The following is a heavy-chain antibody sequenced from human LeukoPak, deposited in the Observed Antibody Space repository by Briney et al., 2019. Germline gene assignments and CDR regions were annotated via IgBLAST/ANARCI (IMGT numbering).Heavy chain of an antibody. CDR2: IYHSGST. V-gene: IGHV4-38-2*02. J-gene: IGHJ6*03. CDR1: GYSISTTYY. D-gene: IGHD3-10*01. CDR3: ARASSGESPMGYYYYYMDV. Sequence: SETLSLTCTVSGYSISTTYYWGWIRPPPGKGLERIGTIYHSGSTYCNPSLKSRVTISVETSKNQVSVKLSPVTAADTAVYYCARASSGESPMGYYYYYMDVWGKGTTVTVSS.